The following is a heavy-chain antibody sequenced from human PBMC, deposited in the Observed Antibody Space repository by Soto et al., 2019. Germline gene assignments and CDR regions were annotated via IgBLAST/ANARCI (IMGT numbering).Heavy chain of an antibody. J-gene: IGHJ6*02. Sequence: QVQLVQSGAEVKKPGASVKVSCKASGYTFTSYGISWVRQAPGQGLEWMGWISAYNGNTNYAQKLQGRVTMTTDTSTSTAYMELRSLRSDDTAVYYCARDTDCSSTSCYNYYGMDVWGQGTTVTVSS. CDR1: GYTFTSYG. CDR2: ISAYNGNT. CDR3: ARDTDCSSTSCYNYYGMDV. D-gene: IGHD2-2*02. V-gene: IGHV1-18*01.